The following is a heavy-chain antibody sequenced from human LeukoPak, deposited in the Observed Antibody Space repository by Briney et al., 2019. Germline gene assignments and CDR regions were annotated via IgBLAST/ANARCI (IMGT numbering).Heavy chain of an antibody. J-gene: IGHJ4*02. CDR2: IGSGSTGI. V-gene: IGHV3-48*01. CDR3: TSELAY. Sequence: GGSLRLSCAASGFTFSSYAMSWVRQAPGKGLEWVSYIGSGSTGIYYADSVKGRFSISRDDAKSSLYLQLNSLGAEDTAVYYCTSELAYWGQGALVTVSS. CDR1: GFTFSSYA.